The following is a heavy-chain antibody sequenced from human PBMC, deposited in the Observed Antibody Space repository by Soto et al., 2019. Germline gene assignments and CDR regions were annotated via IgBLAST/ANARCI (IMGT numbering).Heavy chain of an antibody. Sequence: KSSDTLSLTCTVSGGSISSSSYYWGWIRQPPGKGLEWIGSIYYSGSTYYNPPLKSRVTISVDTSKNQFSLKLSSVTAADTAVYYCARHDAAIEVRGFDYWGQGTLVTVSS. CDR3: ARHDAAIEVRGFDY. CDR2: IYYSGST. D-gene: IGHD2-2*01. J-gene: IGHJ4*02. V-gene: IGHV4-39*01. CDR1: GGSISSSSYY.